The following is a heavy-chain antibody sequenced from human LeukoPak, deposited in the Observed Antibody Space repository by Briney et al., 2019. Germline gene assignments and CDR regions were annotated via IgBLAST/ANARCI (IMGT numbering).Heavy chain of an antibody. D-gene: IGHD4-17*01. J-gene: IGHJ5*02. CDR1: GYTFTSYG. Sequence: ASVKVSCKAPGYTFTSYGISWVRQAPGQGLEWMGWISAYNGNTNYAQKLQGRVTMTTDTSTSTAYMELRSLRSDDTAVYYCARVDYGDYEGWFDPWGQGTLVTVSS. CDR2: ISAYNGNT. CDR3: ARVDYGDYEGWFDP. V-gene: IGHV1-18*04.